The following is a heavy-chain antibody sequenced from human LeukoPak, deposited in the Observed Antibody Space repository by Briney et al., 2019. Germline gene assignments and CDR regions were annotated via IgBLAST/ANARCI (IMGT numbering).Heavy chain of an antibody. D-gene: IGHD2-8*02. CDR3: VRDARYCPDV. Sequence: XGSLRLSCTASGFTFDDYTMHWVRQAPGKGLEWVSLISWDGGSTYYADSVKGRFTISRDNSKNILYLQMNSLRAEDTAVYYCVRDARYCPDVWGQGTAVTVSS. V-gene: IGHV3-43*01. CDR2: ISWDGGST. J-gene: IGHJ6*02. CDR1: GFTFDDYT.